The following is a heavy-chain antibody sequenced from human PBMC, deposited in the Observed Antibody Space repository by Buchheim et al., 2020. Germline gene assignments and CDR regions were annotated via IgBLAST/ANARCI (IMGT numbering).Heavy chain of an antibody. CDR1: GGSISSSSYY. D-gene: IGHD3-9*01. Sequence: QLQLQESGPGLVKPSETLSLTCTVSGGSISSSSYYWGWIRQPPGKGLEWIGSIYYSGSTYYNPSLKSRVTISVDTSKNQFSLKLSSVTAADTAVYYCARRGYDILTGEKTFDYWGQGTL. CDR2: IYYSGST. V-gene: IGHV4-39*01. CDR3: ARRGYDILTGEKTFDY. J-gene: IGHJ4*02.